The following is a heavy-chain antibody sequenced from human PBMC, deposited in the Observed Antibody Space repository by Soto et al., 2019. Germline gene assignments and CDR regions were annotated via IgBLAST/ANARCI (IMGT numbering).Heavy chain of an antibody. D-gene: IGHD2-2*01. CDR1: GFTFSSYA. CDR2: ISYDGSNK. J-gene: IGHJ5*02. Sequence: WGSLRLSWAASGFTFSSYAMHWVRQAPGKGLEWVAVISYDGSNKYYADSVKGRFTISRDNSKNTLYLQMTSLIDEDTAVYYCASIPVVPAAPMNCFDPWGQGTLVTVSS. V-gene: IGHV3-30-3*01. CDR3: ASIPVVPAAPMNCFDP.